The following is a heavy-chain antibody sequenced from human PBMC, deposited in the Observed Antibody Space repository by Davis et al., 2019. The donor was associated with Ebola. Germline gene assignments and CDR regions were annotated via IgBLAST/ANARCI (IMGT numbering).Heavy chain of an antibody. D-gene: IGHD3-16*02. CDR2: ISGSGGST. CDR1: GFTFSSYA. CDR3: ARDRYGWGVYYYGMDV. V-gene: IGHV3-23*01. Sequence: PGGSLRLSCAASGFTFSSYAMSWVRQAPGKGLEWVSAISGSGGSTYYADSVKGRFTITRDNSKNTLYLQMNSLIAEDTAVYYCARDRYGWGVYYYGMDVWGQGTTVTVSS. J-gene: IGHJ6*02.